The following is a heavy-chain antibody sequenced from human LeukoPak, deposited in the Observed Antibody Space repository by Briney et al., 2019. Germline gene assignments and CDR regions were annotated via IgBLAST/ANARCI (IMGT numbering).Heavy chain of an antibody. CDR3: ARGVVRGGVGHLFDY. J-gene: IGHJ4*02. CDR1: GFTVSSNY. Sequence: GGSLRLSCAASGFTVSSNYMSWVRQGQGKGLEWVSVIYSGGSTYYADSVKGRFTISRDNSKNTLYLQMNSLRAEDTAVYYCARGVVRGGVGHLFDYWGQGTLVTVSS. V-gene: IGHV3-53*01. CDR2: IYSGGST. D-gene: IGHD3-10*01.